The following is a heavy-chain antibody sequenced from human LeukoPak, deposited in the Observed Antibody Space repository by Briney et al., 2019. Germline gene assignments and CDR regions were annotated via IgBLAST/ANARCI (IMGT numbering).Heavy chain of an antibody. V-gene: IGHV3-53*01. Sequence: PGGSLRLSCAASGFTVSSNYMSWVRQAPGKGLEWVSVIYSGGSTYYADSVKGRFTISRDNSKNTLYLQMNSLRAEDAAVYYCASDWRRVFDAFDIWGQGTMVTVSS. CDR2: IYSGGST. D-gene: IGHD6-13*01. CDR1: GFTVSSNY. CDR3: ASDWRRVFDAFDI. J-gene: IGHJ3*02.